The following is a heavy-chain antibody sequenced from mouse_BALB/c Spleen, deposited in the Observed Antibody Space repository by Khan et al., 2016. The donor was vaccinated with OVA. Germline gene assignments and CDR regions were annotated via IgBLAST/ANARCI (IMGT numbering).Heavy chain of an antibody. J-gene: IGHJ3*01. CDR2: ISDLAYTF. D-gene: IGHD1-2*01. Sequence: EVELVESGGGLVQPGGSRKLSCAASGFTFSDYGMAWVRQAPGKGPEWVAFISDLAYTFYYAETVTGRFTLSRENAKKTLSLELSSLGSGDTAMYYCARGGGTAPFAYWGQGTLVTVSA. V-gene: IGHV5-15*02. CDR3: ARGGGTAPFAY. CDR1: GFTFSDYG.